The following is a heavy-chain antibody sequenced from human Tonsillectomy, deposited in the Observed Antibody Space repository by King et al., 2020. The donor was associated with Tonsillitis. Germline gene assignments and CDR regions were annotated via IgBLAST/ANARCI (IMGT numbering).Heavy chain of an antibody. CDR3: PRSLSRSSRDVFDI. V-gene: IGHV3-21*01. CDR2: ISSSTSYI. Sequence: VQLVESGGGLVKPGGSLRLSCAASGFTFSSYSINWVRQAPGKGLEWVSSISSSTSYIYYADSVKGRFTISRDNAKNSLYLQMNSLRAEDTAVYYCPRSLSRSSRDVFDIWGQGTMVTVSS. D-gene: IGHD2/OR15-2a*01. J-gene: IGHJ3*02. CDR1: GFTFSSYS.